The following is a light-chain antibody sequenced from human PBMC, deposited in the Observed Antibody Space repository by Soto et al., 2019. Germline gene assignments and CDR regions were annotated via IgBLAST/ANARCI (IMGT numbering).Light chain of an antibody. CDR3: QKYYSAPPT. V-gene: IGKV1-27*01. CDR1: QGIYNY. CDR2: AAS. Sequence: DIQMTQSPSSLSASVGDRVTITCRASQGIYNYLAWYQQKPGKVPKLLIYAASTLQSGVPSRFSGSGSGTAFTLTISSLQPEDVATYYCQKYYSAPPTFGQGTKLEIK. J-gene: IGKJ2*01.